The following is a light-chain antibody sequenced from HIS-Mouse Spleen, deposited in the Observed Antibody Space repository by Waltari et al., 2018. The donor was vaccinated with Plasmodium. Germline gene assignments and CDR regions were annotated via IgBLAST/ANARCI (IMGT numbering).Light chain of an antibody. Sequence: DIQMTQSPSSLSASVGDRVTITCRASQSISSYLNWYQQKPGKAPKLLIYAASSLQSGVPSRLRGSGSGTDFTLSISSLQPEDFATYYCQQSYSTWTFGQGTKVEIK. J-gene: IGKJ1*01. V-gene: IGKV1-39*01. CDR3: QQSYSTWT. CDR1: QSISSY. CDR2: AAS.